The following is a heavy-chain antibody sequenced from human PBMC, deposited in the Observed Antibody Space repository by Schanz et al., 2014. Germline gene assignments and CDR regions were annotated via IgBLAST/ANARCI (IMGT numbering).Heavy chain of an antibody. Sequence: EVQLVESGGGLVKPGGSLRLSCGVSGFTASSHSMNWVRQAPGKGLEWVSSISSRSSHIYYADSVKGRFTVSRDNAKNSVYLQMNGLRVEDTAIYYCARDSNGDDGYRFWFDSWGQGILVTVSS. CDR2: ISSRSSHI. CDR3: ARDSNGDDGYRFWFDS. D-gene: IGHD4-17*01. V-gene: IGHV3-21*02. J-gene: IGHJ5*01. CDR1: GFTASSHS.